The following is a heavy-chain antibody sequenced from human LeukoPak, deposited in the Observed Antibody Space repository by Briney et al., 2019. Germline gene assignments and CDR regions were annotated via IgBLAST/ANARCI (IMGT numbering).Heavy chain of an antibody. Sequence: ASVKVSCKASGYTFTSYGISWVRQAPGQGLEWMGWISAYNGNTNYAQKLQGRVTMTRDMSTSTVYMELSSLRSEDTAVYYCARVERRGGYFDYWGQGTLVTVSS. D-gene: IGHD1-1*01. V-gene: IGHV1-18*01. J-gene: IGHJ4*02. CDR3: ARVERRGGYFDY. CDR1: GYTFTSYG. CDR2: ISAYNGNT.